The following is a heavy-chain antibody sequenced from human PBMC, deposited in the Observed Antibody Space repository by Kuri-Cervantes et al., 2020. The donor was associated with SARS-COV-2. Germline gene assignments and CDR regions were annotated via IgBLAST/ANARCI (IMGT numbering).Heavy chain of an antibody. V-gene: IGHV1-69*02. J-gene: IGHJ6*02. CDR1: GGTFSSYT. CDR3: ARTPVLVAGIGYYYGMDV. D-gene: IGHD6-19*01. CDR2: IIPILGIA. Sequence: SVKVSCKASGGTFSSYTISWVRQAPGQGLEWMGRIIPILGIANYAQKFQGRVTITADKSTSTAYMELSSLRSEDTAVYYCARTPVLVAGIGYYYGMDVWGQGTTVTVSS.